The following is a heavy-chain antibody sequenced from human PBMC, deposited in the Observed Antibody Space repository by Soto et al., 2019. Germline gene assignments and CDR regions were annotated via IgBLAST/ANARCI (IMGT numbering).Heavy chain of an antibody. V-gene: IGHV4-39*01. D-gene: IGHD6-19*01. Sequence: SETLSLTCTVSGGSISSSSYYWGWIRQPPGKGLEWIGSIYYSGSTYYNPSPKSRVTISVDTSKNQFSLKLSSVTAADTDVYYCARHLVAGTADFDYWGQGTRVTVS. CDR2: IYYSGST. J-gene: IGHJ4*02. CDR3: ARHLVAGTADFDY. CDR1: GGSISSSSYY.